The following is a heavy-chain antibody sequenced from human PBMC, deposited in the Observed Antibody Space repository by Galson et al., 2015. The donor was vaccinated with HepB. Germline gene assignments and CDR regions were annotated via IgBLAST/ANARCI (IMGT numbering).Heavy chain of an antibody. CDR3: AKARITMIVVAS. Sequence: SLRLSCAASGFTFSSYGMHWVRQAPGKGLEWVAFIRYDGSNKYYADSVKGRFTISRDNSKNTLYLQMNSLRAEDTAVYYCAKARITMIVVASWGQGTMVTVSS. CDR2: IRYDGSNK. D-gene: IGHD3-22*01. J-gene: IGHJ3*01. CDR1: GFTFSSYG. V-gene: IGHV3-30*02.